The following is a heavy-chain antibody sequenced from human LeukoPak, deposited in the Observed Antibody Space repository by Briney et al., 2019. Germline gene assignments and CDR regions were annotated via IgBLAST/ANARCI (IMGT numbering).Heavy chain of an antibody. CDR1: GFTFSSYW. CDR3: AREHRHEGATVDS. CDR2: IERDGRST. Sequence: PGGSLRLSCAASGFTFSSYWMHCVRQAPGKGLVWVSRIERDGRSTSYADSVRGRFTISRDNAKNTLYLQMNSLRAEDTAVYYCAREHRHEGATVDSWGQGTLVTVSS. V-gene: IGHV3-74*01. D-gene: IGHD1-26*01. J-gene: IGHJ4*02.